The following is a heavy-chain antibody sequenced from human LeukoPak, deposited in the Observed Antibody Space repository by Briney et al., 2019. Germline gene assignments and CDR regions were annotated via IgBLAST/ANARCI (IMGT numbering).Heavy chain of an antibody. V-gene: IGHV3-30*02. CDR1: GFTFSSYG. Sequence: AGGSLRLSCAVSGFTFSSYGMHWVRQAPGKGLEWVAFIRNDGSNKYYADSVKGRFTISRDNSKNTLYLQMNSLRAEDTAVYYCAKYDTTVTPHFDYWGQGTLVTASS. J-gene: IGHJ4*02. CDR2: IRNDGSNK. CDR3: AKYDTTVTPHFDY. D-gene: IGHD4-17*01.